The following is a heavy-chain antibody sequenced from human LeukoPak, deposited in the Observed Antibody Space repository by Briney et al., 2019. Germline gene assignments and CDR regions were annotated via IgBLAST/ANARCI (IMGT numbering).Heavy chain of an antibody. CDR1: GFTVSSNY. D-gene: IGHD3-10*01. CDR3: ARSTMVRGVRFDP. V-gene: IGHV3-53*01. Sequence: GGSLRLSCAASGFTVSSNYMSWVRQAPGKGLEWVSVIYSGGSTYYADSVKGRITISRDNSKNTLYLQMNSLRAEDTAVYYCARSTMVRGVRFDPWGQGTLVTVSS. J-gene: IGHJ5*02. CDR2: IYSGGST.